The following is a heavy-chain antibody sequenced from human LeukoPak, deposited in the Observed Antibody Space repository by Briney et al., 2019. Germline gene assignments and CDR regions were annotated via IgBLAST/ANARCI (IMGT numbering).Heavy chain of an antibody. CDR3: AKGGSRCSSTSCYTLDYYYYMDV. CDR1: GFTFSSYA. CDR2: ISGSGGST. D-gene: IGHD2-2*02. V-gene: IGHV3-23*01. Sequence: GGSLRLSCAASGFTFSSYAMSWVRQAPGKGLEWVSAISGSGGSTYYADSVKGRFTISRDNSKNTLYLQMNSLRAEDTAVYYCAKGGSRCSSTSCYTLDYYYYMDVWGKGTTVTVPS. J-gene: IGHJ6*03.